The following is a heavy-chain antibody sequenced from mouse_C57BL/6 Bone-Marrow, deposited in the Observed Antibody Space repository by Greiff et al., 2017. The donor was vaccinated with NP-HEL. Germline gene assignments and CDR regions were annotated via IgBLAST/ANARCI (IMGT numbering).Heavy chain of an antibody. CDR2: IDPENGDT. CDR3: TRVNYCSFAH. Sequence: EVQLQQSGAELVRPGASVKLSCTASGFNIKDDYMHWVKQRPEQGLEWIGWIDPENGDTEYASKFQGKATITADTSSNTAYLQLSSLTSEDTAVYYCTRVNYCSFAHWGQGTLVTVSA. CDR1: GFNIKDDY. D-gene: IGHD2-1*01. J-gene: IGHJ3*01. V-gene: IGHV14-4*01.